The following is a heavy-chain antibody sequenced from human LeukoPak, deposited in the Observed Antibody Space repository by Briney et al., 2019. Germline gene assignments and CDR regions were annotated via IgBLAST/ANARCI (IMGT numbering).Heavy chain of an antibody. Sequence: GGSLRLSCAPSGFSFRSCWMHWVRQAPGKELVWVSRINGDGSTTNYADSVSGRFTISRDNAKNTLYLQMNSLRAEDTAVYYCARVYSYGYFYFDYWGQGTLVTVSS. V-gene: IGHV3-74*01. CDR3: ARVYSYGYFYFDY. CDR2: INGDGSTT. J-gene: IGHJ4*02. CDR1: GFSFRSCW. D-gene: IGHD5-18*01.